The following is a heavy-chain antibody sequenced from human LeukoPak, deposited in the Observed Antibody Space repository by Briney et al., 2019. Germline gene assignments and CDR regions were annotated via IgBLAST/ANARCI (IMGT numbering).Heavy chain of an antibody. V-gene: IGHV3-23*01. CDR1: GGSLSDYY. D-gene: IGHD1-26*01. J-gene: IGHJ3*01. CDR3: VKHMKVVGSTMMSAFDV. Sequence: PSETLSLTCAVCGGSLSDYYWSWIRQSPGKGLEWVSTISGTGASTFYADSVKGRFTVSRDNSKNTVYLQMRRLRADDTARYFCVKHMKVVGSTMMSAFDVWGQGTMVVVSS. CDR2: ISGTGAST.